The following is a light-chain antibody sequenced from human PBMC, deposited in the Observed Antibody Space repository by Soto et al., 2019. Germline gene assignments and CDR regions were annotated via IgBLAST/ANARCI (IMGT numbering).Light chain of an antibody. CDR2: INS. V-gene: IGLV1-40*01. CDR3: QSYDSSLSAQGV. CDR1: SSNIGAGYD. Sequence: QSALTQPPSVSGAPGQRVTISCTGSSSNIGAGYDVHWYQQLPGTAPKLLIYINSNRPSGVPDRFSGSKSGTSASLAITGLQAEDEADYYCQSYDSSLSAQGVFGGGTKLTVL. J-gene: IGLJ2*01.